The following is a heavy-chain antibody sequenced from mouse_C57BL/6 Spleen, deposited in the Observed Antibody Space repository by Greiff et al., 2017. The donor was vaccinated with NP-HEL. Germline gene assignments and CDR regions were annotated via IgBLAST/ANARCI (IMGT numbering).Heavy chain of an antibody. CDR1: GFNIKNTY. D-gene: IGHD2-2*01. Sequence: VQLQQSVAELVRPGASVKLSCTASGFNIKNTYMHWVKQRPEQGLEWIGRIDPANGNTKYAPKFQGKATITADTSSNTAYLQLSSLTSEDTAIYYCARSTMVTAWRLYYAMDYWGQGTSVTVSS. J-gene: IGHJ4*01. CDR3: ARSTMVTAWRLYYAMDY. CDR2: IDPANGNT. V-gene: IGHV14-3*01.